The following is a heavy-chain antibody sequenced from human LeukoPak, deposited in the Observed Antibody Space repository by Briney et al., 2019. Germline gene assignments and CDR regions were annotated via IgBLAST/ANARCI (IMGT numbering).Heavy chain of an antibody. V-gene: IGHV1-2*02. D-gene: IGHD2-8*01. CDR3: ARQRGGQYEDGFDM. CDR1: GYTFTGYY. CDR2: INPNSGDT. Sequence: GASVKVSCKTSGYTFTGYYMHWVRQAPGQGLEWMGWINPNSGDTNYAQKFQGRVTMTRDTSISTVYMEISSLRSEDTAVYYCARQRGGQYEDGFDMLGQGTMVTVSS. J-gene: IGHJ3*02.